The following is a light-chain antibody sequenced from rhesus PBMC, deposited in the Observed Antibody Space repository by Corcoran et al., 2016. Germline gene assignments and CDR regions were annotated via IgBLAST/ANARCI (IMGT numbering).Light chain of an antibody. CDR2: KAS. Sequence: DIQMTQSPSSLSASVGDRVTITRRASENVNNFLNWYQQKPGKPPQLLIYKASTLHSGVPSRFSGSGSGTDYPFPLSSLQTGDVATYYCQHGYGTPLTFGGGTKVEMK. CDR3: QHGYGTPLT. V-gene: IGKV1-74*01. CDR1: ENVNNF. J-gene: IGKJ4*01.